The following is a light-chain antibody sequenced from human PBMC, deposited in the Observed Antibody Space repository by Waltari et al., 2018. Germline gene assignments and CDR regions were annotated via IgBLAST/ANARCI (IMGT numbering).Light chain of an antibody. J-gene: IGKJ1*01. CDR3: QHYDSIPAT. CDR2: AAS. CDR1: QSVSRN. Sequence: CRASQSVSRNLDWYQQKPGQAPKLLIYAASIMDSGIPARFSGSGSGTDFSLTISSLEPEDFATYCCQHYDSIPATFGQGTKVEIK. V-gene: IGKV3D-15*01.